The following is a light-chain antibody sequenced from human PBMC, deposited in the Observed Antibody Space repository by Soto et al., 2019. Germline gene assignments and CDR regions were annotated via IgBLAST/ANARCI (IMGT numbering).Light chain of an antibody. CDR1: QSVASSY. J-gene: IGKJ1*01. V-gene: IGKV3-20*01. CDR3: HHFGSLPET. Sequence: EVVLTQSPGTLSLSPGERVTLSCRASQSVASSYLAWYQQKPGRAPRLLFYSASRRATGIPDRFSGSWSGTDFTLTISRLEPEDFAVYYCHHFGSLPETFGQGTNVE. CDR2: SAS.